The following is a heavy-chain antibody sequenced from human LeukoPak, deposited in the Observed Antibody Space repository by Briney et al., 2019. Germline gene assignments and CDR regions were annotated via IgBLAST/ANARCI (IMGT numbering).Heavy chain of an antibody. V-gene: IGHV4-38-2*02. CDR2: IYHSGST. CDR3: ARVIVGATSPYFDY. J-gene: IGHJ4*02. D-gene: IGHD1-26*01. Sequence: SETLSLTCTVSGYSISSGYYWGWIRQPPGKGLEWIGSIYHSGSTYYNPSLKSRVTISVDTSKNQFSLKLSSVTAADTAVYYCARVIVGATSPYFDYWGQGTLVTVSS. CDR1: GYSISSGYY.